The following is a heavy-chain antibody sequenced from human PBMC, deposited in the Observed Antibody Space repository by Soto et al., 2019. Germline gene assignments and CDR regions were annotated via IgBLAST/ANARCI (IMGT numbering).Heavy chain of an antibody. CDR3: ARSGCSGGTCFRGNGGFDL. J-gene: IGHJ3*01. V-gene: IGHV3-33*01. D-gene: IGHD2-15*01. CDR1: GFPFSTFG. Sequence: QEQLVESGGGVVQPGRSLRLSCAASGFPFSTFGIHWVRQAPGEGLEWVAVIWYDGSNKYYADSVKGRFTISRDNSKNTLYLQMNGLRGEDTSINYCARSGCSGGTCFRGNGGFDLWGQWTMVTVSS. CDR2: IWYDGSNK.